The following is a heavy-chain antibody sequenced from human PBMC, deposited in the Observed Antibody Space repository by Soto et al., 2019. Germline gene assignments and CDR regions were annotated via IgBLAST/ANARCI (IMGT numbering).Heavy chain of an antibody. CDR2: INHSGST. V-gene: IGHV4-34*01. CDR3: ARVLYDILTGYYSDY. Sequence: SETLSLTCAVYGGSFSGYYWSWIRQPPGKGLEWIGEINHSGSTNYNPSLKSRVTISVDTSKNQFSLKLSSVTAADTAVYYCARVLYDILTGYYSDYWGQGTLVTVSS. CDR1: GGSFSGYY. D-gene: IGHD3-9*01. J-gene: IGHJ4*02.